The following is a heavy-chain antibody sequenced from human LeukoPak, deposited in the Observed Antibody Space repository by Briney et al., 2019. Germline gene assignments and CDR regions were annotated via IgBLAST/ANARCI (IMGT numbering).Heavy chain of an antibody. CDR3: AKDLASTYYYGSSALGY. CDR1: GFTFSSYG. D-gene: IGHD3-22*01. J-gene: IGHJ4*02. Sequence: GGSLRLSCAASGFTFSSYGMHWVRQAPGKGLEWVAVISSGGSSKYYADSVKGRFTISRDNSKNTMDLQMNSLRAEDTAVYYCAKDLASTYYYGSSALGYWGQGTLVTVSS. CDR2: ISSGGSSK. V-gene: IGHV3-30*18.